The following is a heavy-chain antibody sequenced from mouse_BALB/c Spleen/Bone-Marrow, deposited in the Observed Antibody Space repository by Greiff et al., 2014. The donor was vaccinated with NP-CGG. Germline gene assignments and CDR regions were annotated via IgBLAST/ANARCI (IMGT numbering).Heavy chain of an antibody. V-gene: IGHV1-55*01. CDR1: GYTFTGYW. D-gene: IGHD4-1*01. J-gene: IGHJ2*01. CDR2: IFPGNDST. CDR3: AREKDWVFDY. Sequence: QVQLQQSGAELVKPGSSVKMSCKASGYTFTGYWMHWVRQRPGQGLGWIGDIFPGNDSTNYNEKFKSKATLTADTSSSTAYMQLNSLTSEDSAVYYCAREKDWVFDYWGQGTMLTVSS.